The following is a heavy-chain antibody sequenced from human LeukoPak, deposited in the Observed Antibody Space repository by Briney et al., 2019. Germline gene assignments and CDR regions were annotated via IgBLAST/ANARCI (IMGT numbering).Heavy chain of an antibody. CDR2: ISSSSSYI. J-gene: IGHJ4*02. CDR3: AREGFGYSGHSVPPDY. CDR1: GFTFSSYS. D-gene: IGHD5-12*01. V-gene: IGHV3-21*01. Sequence: GGSLRLSCAASGFTFSSYSMNWVRQAPGKGLEWVSSISSSSSYIYYADSVKGRFTISRDNAKNSLYLQMNSLRAEDTAVYYCAREGFGYSGHSVPPDYWGQGTLVTVSS.